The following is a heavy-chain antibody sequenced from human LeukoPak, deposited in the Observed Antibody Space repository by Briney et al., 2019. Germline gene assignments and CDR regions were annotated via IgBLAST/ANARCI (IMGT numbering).Heavy chain of an antibody. CDR3: ARSKSDFWSGYYDAFDI. D-gene: IGHD3-3*01. CDR1: GGSISSYY. V-gene: IGHV4-4*07. Sequence: SETLSLTCTVSGGSISSYYWSWIRRPAGKGLEWIGRIYTSGSTNYNPSLKSRVTISVDKSKNQFSLKLSSVTAADTAVYYCARSKSDFWSGYYDAFDIWGQGTMVTVSS. CDR2: IYTSGST. J-gene: IGHJ3*02.